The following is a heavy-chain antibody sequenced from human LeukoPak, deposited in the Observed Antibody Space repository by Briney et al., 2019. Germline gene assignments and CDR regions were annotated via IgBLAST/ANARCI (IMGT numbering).Heavy chain of an antibody. CDR2: MNAKSGRV. CDR3: ARGVVPTYGHEWFDP. D-gene: IGHD2-2*01. V-gene: IGHV1-8*01. Sequence: ASVKVSCKASGYSFTSDDMNWVRQATGQGLEWMGWMNAKSGRVGYARAFQGRVSLTRNTSTTTAYMELYNLASADTAVYYCARGVVPTYGHEWFDPWGQGTLVIVSS. J-gene: IGHJ5*02. CDR1: GYSFTSDD.